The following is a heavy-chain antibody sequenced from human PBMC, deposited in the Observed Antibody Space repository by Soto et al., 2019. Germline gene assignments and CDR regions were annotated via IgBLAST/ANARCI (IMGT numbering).Heavy chain of an antibody. D-gene: IGHD5-12*01. J-gene: IGHJ4*02. CDR1: GGSISSGGYS. Sequence: SETLSLTCAVSGGSISSGGYSWSWIRQPPGKGLGWIGYISYTGTTCYNPSLKSRVSITLETSKSQFSLRLTSVTASDTAVYYCARGGDGWLHQPYYFDYWGQGTLVTVSS. CDR2: ISYTGTT. V-gene: IGHV4-30-2*01. CDR3: ARGGDGWLHQPYYFDY.